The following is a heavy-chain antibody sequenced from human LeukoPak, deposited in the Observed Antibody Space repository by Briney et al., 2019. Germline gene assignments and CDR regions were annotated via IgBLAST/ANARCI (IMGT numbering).Heavy chain of an antibody. V-gene: IGHV4-31*03. Sequence: SETLSLTCTVSGGSISGGGYYWSWIRQHPGKGLEWIGYIYYSGSTYYNPSLKSRVTISVDTSKNQFSLKLSSVTAADTAVYYCARARIPSGYDSGPYYFDYWGQGTLVTVSS. CDR3: ARARIPSGYDSGPYYFDY. D-gene: IGHD5-12*01. CDR2: IYYSGST. CDR1: GGSISGGGYY. J-gene: IGHJ4*02.